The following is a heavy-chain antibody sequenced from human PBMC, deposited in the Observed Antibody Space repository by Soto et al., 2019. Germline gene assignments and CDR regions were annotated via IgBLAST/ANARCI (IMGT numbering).Heavy chain of an antibody. CDR3: ARGGRVPTTRSLFEY. V-gene: IGHV4-31*03. J-gene: IGHJ4*02. Sequence: QVQLQESGPGLVKPSQTLSLTCTVSRASINYGGYFWNWIRQRPGKGLEWIWSIYYNGTIYYNPSLQGRVAISGDTSKKQFFLNLSSVTVADTAVYSCARGGRVPTTRSLFEYWGQGTLVTVSS. CDR2: IYYNGTI. D-gene: IGHD1-26*01. CDR1: RASINYGGYF.